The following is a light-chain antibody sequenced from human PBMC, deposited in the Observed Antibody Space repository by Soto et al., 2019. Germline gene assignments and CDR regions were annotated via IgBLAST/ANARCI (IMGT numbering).Light chain of an antibody. CDR2: DVS. CDR1: GSDVGSYNY. CDR3: CSYAGSYTHYV. Sequence: QSVLTQPRSVSGSPGQSVTISCAGTGSDVGSYNYVSWYQQHPDKAPKFMIYDVSKRPSGVPDRFSGSKSGNTASLTISGLQAEDEAAYYCCSYAGSYTHYVFGTGTKVTAL. J-gene: IGLJ1*01. V-gene: IGLV2-11*01.